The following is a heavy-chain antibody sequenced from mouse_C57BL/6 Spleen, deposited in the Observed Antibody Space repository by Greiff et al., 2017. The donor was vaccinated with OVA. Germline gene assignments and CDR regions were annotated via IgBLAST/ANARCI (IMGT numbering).Heavy chain of an antibody. V-gene: IGHV1-42*01. D-gene: IGHD2-4*01. Sequence: EVKLVESGPELVKPGASVKISCKASGYSFTGYYMNWVKQSPEKSLEWIGEINPSTGGTTYNQKFKAKATLTVDKSSSTAYMQLKSLTSEDSAVYYCAMIYYDYGVFAYWGQGTLVTVSA. CDR3: AMIYYDYGVFAY. CDR2: INPSTGGT. J-gene: IGHJ3*01. CDR1: GYSFTGYY.